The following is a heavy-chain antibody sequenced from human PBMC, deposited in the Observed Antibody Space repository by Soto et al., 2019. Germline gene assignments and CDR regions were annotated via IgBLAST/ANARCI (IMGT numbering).Heavy chain of an antibody. V-gene: IGHV4-34*01. J-gene: IGHJ3*01. CDR2: INHSGST. Sequence: QVQLQQWGAGLLKPSETLSLTCAVYGGSFSGYYWSWIRQPPGKGLEWIGEINHSGSTNYNPSLKSRVTISVDTSKSQFALELRSVTAADTAVYYCAREEPRNYCGSTSCFLDAFHFWSQRTMVTVAS. D-gene: IGHD2-2*01. CDR1: GGSFSGYY. CDR3: AREEPRNYCGSTSCFLDAFHF.